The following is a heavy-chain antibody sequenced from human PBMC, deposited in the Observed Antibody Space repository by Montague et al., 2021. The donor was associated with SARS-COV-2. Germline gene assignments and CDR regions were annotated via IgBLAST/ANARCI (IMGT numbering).Heavy chain of an antibody. CDR1: GFSLSTSGIC. J-gene: IGHJ3*02. CDR3: ARMSYDSSGYPALAFDI. Sequence: PALVKSTQTLTLTCTFSGFSLSTSGICVSWIRQPPGKALEWLALIDWDDDKYYSTSLKTRLTISKDTSKNQVVLTMTNMDPVDTATYYCARMSYDSSGYPALAFDIWGQGTMVTVSS. V-gene: IGHV2-70*01. D-gene: IGHD3-22*01. CDR2: IDWDDDK.